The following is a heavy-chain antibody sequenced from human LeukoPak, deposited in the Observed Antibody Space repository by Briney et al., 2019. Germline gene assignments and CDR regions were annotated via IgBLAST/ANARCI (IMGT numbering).Heavy chain of an antibody. CDR2: IYSGGST. V-gene: IGHV3-53*01. Sequence: GGSLRLSCAASGFTVSSNYMSWVRQAPGKGLEWVSVIYSGGSTYYADSVKGRFTISRDNSKNTLYLQMNSLRAEDTAVYYCARLPYSSGWYGSDYWGQGTLVTVSS. CDR3: ARLPYSSGWYGSDY. D-gene: IGHD6-19*01. CDR1: GFTVSSNY. J-gene: IGHJ4*02.